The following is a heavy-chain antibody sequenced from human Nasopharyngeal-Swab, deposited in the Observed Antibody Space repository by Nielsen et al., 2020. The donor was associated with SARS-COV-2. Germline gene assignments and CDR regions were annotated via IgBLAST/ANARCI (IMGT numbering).Heavy chain of an antibody. Sequence: SEILSLTCAVSGYSISSGYYWGWIRPPPGKGLEWIGSIYHSGSTYYNPSLKSRVTISVDTSKNQFSLKLSSVTAADTAVYYCARDRKEMSGYGDGPLDYWGQGTLVTVSS. V-gene: IGHV4-38-2*02. CDR1: GYSISSGYY. J-gene: IGHJ4*02. CDR3: ARDRKEMSGYGDGPLDY. D-gene: IGHD4-17*01. CDR2: IYHSGST.